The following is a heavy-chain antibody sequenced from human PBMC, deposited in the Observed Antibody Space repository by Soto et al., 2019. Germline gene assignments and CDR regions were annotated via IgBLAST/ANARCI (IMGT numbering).Heavy chain of an antibody. CDR3: ARKVGYFQY. D-gene: IGHD1-26*01. V-gene: IGHV3-48*03. CDR2: ISSSGSTI. Sequence: GGSLRLSCAASGFTFSSYEMNWVRQAPGKGLEWVSYISSSGSTIYYTDSVKGRFTISRDNTKNSLYLQMNSLRAEDTAVYYCARKVGYFQYWGQGTLVTVSS. CDR1: GFTFSSYE. J-gene: IGHJ1*01.